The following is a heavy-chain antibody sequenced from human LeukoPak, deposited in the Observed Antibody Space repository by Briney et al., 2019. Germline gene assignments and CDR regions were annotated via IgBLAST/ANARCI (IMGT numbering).Heavy chain of an antibody. Sequence: SETLSLTCTVSGGSISSSGYYWGWIRQPPGKGLEWIGRIYTSGSTNYNPSLKSRVTMSVDTSKNQFSLKLSSVTAADTAVYYCARSDTYYYDSSPPYYFDYWGQGTLVTVSS. CDR3: ARSDTYYYDSSPPYYFDY. CDR1: GGSISSSGYY. CDR2: IYTSGST. D-gene: IGHD3-22*01. V-gene: IGHV4-39*07. J-gene: IGHJ4*02.